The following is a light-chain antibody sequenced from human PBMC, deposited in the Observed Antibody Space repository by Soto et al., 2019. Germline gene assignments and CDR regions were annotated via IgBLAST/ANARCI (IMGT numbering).Light chain of an antibody. CDR3: CSYAGNSRV. V-gene: IGLV1-44*01. J-gene: IGLJ1*01. CDR2: SDN. Sequence: QSVLTQPPSASGTPGQRVTVSCSGSSSTIGSNTVTWFQHLPGAAPKLLIYSDNQRPSGVPDRFSGSRSGTSASLAISGLQSGDEADYYCCSYAGNSRVFGTGTKLTVL. CDR1: SSTIGSNT.